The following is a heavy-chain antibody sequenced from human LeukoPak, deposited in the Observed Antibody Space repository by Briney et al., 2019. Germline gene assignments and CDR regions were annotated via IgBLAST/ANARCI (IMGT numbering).Heavy chain of an antibody. CDR1: GGSISSYY. CDR3: AREKYYYDSSGYGNWFDP. V-gene: IGHV4-4*07. Sequence: SETLSLTCTVSGGSISSYYWSWIRQPAGKGLEWIGRIYTSGSTNYNPSLKSRVTMSVDTSKNQFSLKLSSVTAADTAVYYCAREKYYYDSSGYGNWFDPWGQGTLVTVSS. D-gene: IGHD3-22*01. CDR2: IYTSGST. J-gene: IGHJ5*02.